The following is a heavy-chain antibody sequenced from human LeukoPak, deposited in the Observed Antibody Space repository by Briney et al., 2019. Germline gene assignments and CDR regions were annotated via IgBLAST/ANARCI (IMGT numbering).Heavy chain of an antibody. D-gene: IGHD3-22*01. J-gene: IGHJ3*02. V-gene: IGHV1-8*03. CDR1: GYTFTSYD. CDR3: ARGLNYYDSSGYYESPYAFDI. CDR2: MNPNSGNT. Sequence: ASVKVSCKASGYTFTSYDINWVRQATGQGLEWMGWMNPNSGNTGYAQKFQGRVTITRNTSISTAYMELSSLRSEATAVYYCARGLNYYDSSGYYESPYAFDIWGQGTMVTVSS.